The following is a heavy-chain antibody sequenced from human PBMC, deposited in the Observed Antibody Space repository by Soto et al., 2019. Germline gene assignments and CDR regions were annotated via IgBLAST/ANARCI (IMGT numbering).Heavy chain of an antibody. CDR3: ARRKSSYCSSTSCYRAHFDY. V-gene: IGHV4-39*01. J-gene: IGHJ4*02. CDR1: GGSISSSSYY. D-gene: IGHD2-2*01. CDR2: IYYSGST. Sequence: SETLSLTCTVSGGSISSSSYYWGWIRQPPGKWLEWIGSIYYSGSTYYNPSLKSRVTISVDTSKNQFSLKLSSVTAADTAVYYCARRKSSYCSSTSCYRAHFDYWGQGTLVTVYS.